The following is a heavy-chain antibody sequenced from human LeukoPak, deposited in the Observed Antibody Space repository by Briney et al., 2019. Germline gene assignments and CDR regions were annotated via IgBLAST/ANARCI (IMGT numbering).Heavy chain of an antibody. CDR1: GFTFSSYA. CDR3: ARSPRTLYYFDY. CDR2: IYSGGST. V-gene: IGHV3-53*01. Sequence: PGGSLRLSCAASGFTFSSYAMSWVRQAPGKGLEWVSVIYSGGSTYYADSVKGRFTISRDNSKNTLYLQMNSLRAEDTAVYYCARSPRTLYYFDYWGQGTLVTVSS. J-gene: IGHJ4*02.